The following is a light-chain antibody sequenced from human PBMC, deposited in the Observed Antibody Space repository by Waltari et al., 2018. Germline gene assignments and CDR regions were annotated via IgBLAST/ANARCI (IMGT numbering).Light chain of an antibody. V-gene: IGLV3-25*03. CDR2: KDS. CDR3: QSADSSGTYVV. J-gene: IGLJ2*01. CDR1: ALPKQY. Sequence: SYELTQPPSVSVSPGQTARITCSGDALPKQYAYWYQQKPGQAPVLVIYKDSERPSGSPERFSGSSSGTTVTLTIRGVQAEDEADYYCQSADSSGTYVVFGGGTKLTVL.